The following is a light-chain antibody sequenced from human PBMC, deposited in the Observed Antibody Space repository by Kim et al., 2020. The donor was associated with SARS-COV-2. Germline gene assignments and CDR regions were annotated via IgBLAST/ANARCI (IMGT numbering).Light chain of an antibody. CDR1: QGVANY. J-gene: IGKJ1*01. CDR2: AAS. Sequence: ASVGDRVTINCRASQGVANYLAWYQQKPGKVPKLLIYAASALQAGVPSRFSGSGSGTDFTLTISSLQREDAATYYCQKYDGAPWTFGQGTKVDIK. V-gene: IGKV1-27*01. CDR3: QKYDGAPWT.